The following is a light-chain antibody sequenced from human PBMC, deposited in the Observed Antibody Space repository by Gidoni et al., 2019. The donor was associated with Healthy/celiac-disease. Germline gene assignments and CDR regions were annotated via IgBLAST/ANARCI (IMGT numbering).Light chain of an antibody. CDR1: SGHSSYA. CDR3: QTWGTGFWV. CDR2: LNSDGSH. J-gene: IGLJ3*02. Sequence: QLVLTQSPSASASLGASVKLTCPLSSGHSSYAIAWHQQQPEKGPRYLMKLNSDGSHSKGDGIPDHFSGSSSGAERYLTISSLQSEDEADYYCQTWGTGFWVFGGGTKLTVL. V-gene: IGLV4-69*01.